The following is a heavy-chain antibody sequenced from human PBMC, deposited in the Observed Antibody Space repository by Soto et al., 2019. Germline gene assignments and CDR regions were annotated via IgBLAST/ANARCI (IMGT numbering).Heavy chain of an antibody. Sequence: VKVSWTGCGNRLTTDWIVSLRQMPGKGLEWMGIIYPGDSDTRYSPSFQGQVTISADKSISTVYLQWSSLKASDTAMYFCASTSEAAKYISGMAVCCRGTTVTVSS. CDR1: GNRLTTDW. V-gene: IGHV5-51*01. CDR2: IYPGDSDT. CDR3: ASTSEAAKYISGMAV. J-gene: IGHJ6*02. D-gene: IGHD2-15*01.